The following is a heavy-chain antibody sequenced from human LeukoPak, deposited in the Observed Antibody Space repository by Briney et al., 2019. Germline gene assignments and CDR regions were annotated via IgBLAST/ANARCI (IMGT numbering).Heavy chain of an antibody. V-gene: IGHV3-7*01. Sequence: GGTLRLSCAASGFTFSRYYMAWVRQAPGKGLEWVANINQDASTRQYVDSVKGRFTISRDNAKNSLDLQMNSLRVEDTAVYYCARDQSGSLDYWGQGTLVTVSS. CDR3: ARDQSGSLDY. CDR1: GFTFSRYY. D-gene: IGHD1-26*01. J-gene: IGHJ4*02. CDR2: INQDASTR.